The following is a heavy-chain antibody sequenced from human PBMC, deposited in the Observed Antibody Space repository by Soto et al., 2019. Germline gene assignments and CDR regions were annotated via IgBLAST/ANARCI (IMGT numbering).Heavy chain of an antibody. J-gene: IGHJ4*02. V-gene: IGHV1-8*01. CDR1: GYTFTGYD. CDR2: MNPNRGNT. Sequence: QAQLVQSGAEVKKPGASVKVSCKASGYTFTGYDINWVRQATGQGLAWMGWMNPNRGNTGYAQNFQGRVTMTRDNSITTAYMELTSLRDDDSAVYYCSGEKGGTTGIYFWGQGTLVTVSS. CDR3: SGEKGGTTGIYF. D-gene: IGHD1-7*01.